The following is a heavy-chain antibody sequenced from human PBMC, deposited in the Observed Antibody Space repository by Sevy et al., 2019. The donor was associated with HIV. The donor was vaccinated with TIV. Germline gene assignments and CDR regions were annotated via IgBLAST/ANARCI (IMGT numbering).Heavy chain of an antibody. D-gene: IGHD3-22*01. J-gene: IGHJ6*02. CDR2: IYYTGIT. CDR3: ARMQEQMTVLVVVPFGLGGVDV. V-gene: IGHV4-39*01. CDR1: GGSISSSTYY. Sequence: SETLSLTCTVSGGSISSSTYYWGWIRQPPGKGLEWIGSIYYTGITYYNPSLKSRVTISVDTSKNQFSLKLSSVTATDTAVYYCARMQEQMTVLVVVPFGLGGVDVWGQGTTVTVSS.